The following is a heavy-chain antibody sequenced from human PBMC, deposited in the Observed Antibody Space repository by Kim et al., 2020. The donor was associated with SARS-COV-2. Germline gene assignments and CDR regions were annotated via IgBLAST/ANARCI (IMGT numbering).Heavy chain of an antibody. Sequence: ASVKVSCKASGYTFTSYFMHWVRQAPGQGLEWMGRIDPSGGGTNYAQKFQGRVTMTRDTSTSTVYMDLSSLSSEDTAVYYCARVGLAEAPFDYWGRGTVVTVSS. CDR3: ARVGLAEAPFDY. CDR2: IDPSGGGT. CDR1: GYTFTSYF. D-gene: IGHD6-19*01. V-gene: IGHV1-46*01. J-gene: IGHJ4*02.